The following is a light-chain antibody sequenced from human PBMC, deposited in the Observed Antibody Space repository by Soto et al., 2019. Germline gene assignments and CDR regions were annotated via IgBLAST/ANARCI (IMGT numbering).Light chain of an antibody. CDR1: SSDVGGYKY. CDR3: GSYTLSSTLV. CDR2: EVS. Sequence: QAVLTQPASVSGSPGQSITISCTGTSSDVGGYKYVSWYQQHPGKAPKLMIFEVSHRPSGVSNRFSGSKSGNTASLTISGLQAEDEADYYCGSYTLSSTLVFGTGTKLTVL. V-gene: IGLV2-14*01. J-gene: IGLJ1*01.